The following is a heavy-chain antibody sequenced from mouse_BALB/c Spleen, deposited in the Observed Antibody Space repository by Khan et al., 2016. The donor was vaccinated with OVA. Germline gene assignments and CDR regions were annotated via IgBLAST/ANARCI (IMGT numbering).Heavy chain of an antibody. V-gene: IGHV1-4*01. J-gene: IGHJ4*01. CDR2: INPRSGYT. CDR3: ARRTTEYAMDY. D-gene: IGHD2-14*01. CDR1: GYTFTSHT. Sequence: QVQLKQSGAELARPGASVKMSCKASGYTFTSHTMHWVKQRPGQGLEWIGYINPRSGYTNYNQKFNDKVTLSADKSSSTAYMQLSSLTSEDAAVYYCARRTTEYAMDYWGQGTSVTVSS.